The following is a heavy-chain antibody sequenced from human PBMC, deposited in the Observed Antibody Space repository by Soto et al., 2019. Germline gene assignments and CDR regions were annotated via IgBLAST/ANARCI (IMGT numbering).Heavy chain of an antibody. J-gene: IGHJ5*02. Sequence: QITLKESGPTLVKPTQTLTLTCTFSGFSLSTSGVGVGWIRQPPGKALEWLALIYSDDDKRYSPSLKSRLTITKDTSKNQVVLAMTNMDPVDTATYYCAHKSYLNWFDPWGQGTLVTVSS. CDR1: GFSLSTSGVG. V-gene: IGHV2-5*02. CDR3: AHKSYLNWFDP. CDR2: IYSDDDK. D-gene: IGHD3-10*01.